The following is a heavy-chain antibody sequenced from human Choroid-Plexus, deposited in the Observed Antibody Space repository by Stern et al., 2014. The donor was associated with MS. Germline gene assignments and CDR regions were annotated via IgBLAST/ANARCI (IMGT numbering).Heavy chain of an antibody. V-gene: IGHV4-39*01. CDR2: VYYSGAT. CDR1: GDSISSYTHY. J-gene: IGHJ4*02. CDR3: AKHACTGAACPFDL. D-gene: IGHD2-8*02. Sequence: QVQLQESGPGLVKPSETLSLTCAVSGDSISSYTHYWAWIRQPPGKGLEWIGSVYYSGATYYKPSLKSPVTKSVGPSKNQFSLGLNSVTAADTAVYYCAKHACTGAACPFDLWGQGTLVTVSS.